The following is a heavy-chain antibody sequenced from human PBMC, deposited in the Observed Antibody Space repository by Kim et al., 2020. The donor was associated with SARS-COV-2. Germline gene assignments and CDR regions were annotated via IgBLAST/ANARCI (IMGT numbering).Heavy chain of an antibody. J-gene: IGHJ4*02. V-gene: IGHV3-48*03. Sequence: FTISRDNAKNSLYLQMNSLRAEDTAVYYCARDGWGYCSSTSCRTNVFDYWGQGTLVTVSS. CDR3: ARDGWGYCSSTSCRTNVFDY. D-gene: IGHD2-2*01.